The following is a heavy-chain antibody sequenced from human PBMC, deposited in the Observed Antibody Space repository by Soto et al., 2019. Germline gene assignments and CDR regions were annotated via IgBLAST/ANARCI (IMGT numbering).Heavy chain of an antibody. V-gene: IGHV3-30*18. Sequence: GGSLRLSCAASGFTFSSYGMHWVRQAPGKGLEWVAVISYDGSNKYYADSVKGRFTISRDNSKNTLYLQMNSLRAEDTAVYYCAKDATATLLWYTYGMDVWGQGTTVTVSS. J-gene: IGHJ6*02. CDR1: GFTFSSYG. D-gene: IGHD3-10*01. CDR3: AKDATATLLWYTYGMDV. CDR2: ISYDGSNK.